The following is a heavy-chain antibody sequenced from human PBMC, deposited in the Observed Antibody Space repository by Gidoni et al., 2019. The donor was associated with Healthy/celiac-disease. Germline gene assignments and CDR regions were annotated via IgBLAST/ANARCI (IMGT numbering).Heavy chain of an antibody. CDR2: ISGSGGST. V-gene: IGHV3-23*01. D-gene: IGHD3-10*01. Sequence: PGKGLEWVSAISGSGGSTYYADSVKGRFTISRDNSKNTLYLQMNSLRAEDTAVYYCAKPLRNRFGEHPHYFDYWGQGTLVTVSS. J-gene: IGHJ4*02. CDR3: AKPLRNRFGEHPHYFDY.